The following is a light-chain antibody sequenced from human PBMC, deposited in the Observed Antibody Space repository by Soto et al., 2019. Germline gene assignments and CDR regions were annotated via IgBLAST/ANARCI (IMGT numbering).Light chain of an antibody. CDR1: SSDVGSYNF. J-gene: IGLJ1*01. CDR3: SSYTTSSNYV. Sequence: QSVLTQPASVSGSPGQSITISCTGTSSDVGSYNFVSWYQQLPGKAPKLMIYEVSNRPSGVSNRLSGSKSGNTAPLTISGLQAEDEADYYCSSYTTSSNYVFGSGTKVTVL. V-gene: IGLV2-14*01. CDR2: EVS.